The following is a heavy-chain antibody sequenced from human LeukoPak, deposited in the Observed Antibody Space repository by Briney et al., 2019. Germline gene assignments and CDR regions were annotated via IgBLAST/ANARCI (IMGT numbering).Heavy chain of an antibody. CDR2: IIPSFGPP. J-gene: IGHJ3*01. CDR1: GGTFSNYA. CDR3: ARDRSSGTFDSFGV. D-gene: IGHD1-26*01. V-gene: IGHV1-69*13. Sequence: RASVKVSCKASGGTFSNYAFSWVRQSPRQGLEWMGGIIPSFGPPNNAQKFQDRVTITADESKSTMHMELSSLTSDDTTIYYCARDRSSGTFDSFGVWGPGTLVTVSS.